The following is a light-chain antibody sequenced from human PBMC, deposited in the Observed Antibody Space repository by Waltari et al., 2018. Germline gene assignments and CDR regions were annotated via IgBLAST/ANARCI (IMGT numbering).Light chain of an antibody. Sequence: DIQMTQSPSTLSASVGDRVTITCRASQSIGCWLAWYQQKAGKAPKLLISEASNLDSGVPPRFSGSGAGTEFTLTISSLQPDDFATYYCQHYNRFSQTFGQGTKVAI. CDR2: EAS. J-gene: IGKJ1*01. CDR3: QHYNRFSQT. CDR1: QSIGCW. V-gene: IGKV1-5*03.